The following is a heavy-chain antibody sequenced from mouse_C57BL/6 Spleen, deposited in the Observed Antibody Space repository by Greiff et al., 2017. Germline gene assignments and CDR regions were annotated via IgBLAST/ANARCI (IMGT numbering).Heavy chain of an antibody. CDR1: GYTFTDYY. D-gene: IGHD4-1*01. CDR3: ARRGGGTYYAMDY. CDR2: INPNNGGT. V-gene: IGHV1-26*01. Sequence: VQLKQSGPELVKPGASVKISCKASGYTFTDYYMNWVKQSHGKSLEWIGDINPNNGGTSYNQKFKGKATLTVDKSSSTAYMELRSLTSEDSAVYYCARRGGGTYYAMDYWGQGTSVTVSS. J-gene: IGHJ4*01.